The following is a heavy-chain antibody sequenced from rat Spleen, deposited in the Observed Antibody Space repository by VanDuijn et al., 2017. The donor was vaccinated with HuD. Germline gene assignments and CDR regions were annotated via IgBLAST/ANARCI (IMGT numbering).Heavy chain of an antibody. CDR1: GYSISSAY. CDR2: ISYSGST. J-gene: IGHJ2*01. Sequence: EVQLQESGPGLVKPSQSLSLTCSVTGYSISSAYRWNWIRKFPGNKLEWMGYISYSGSTSYNPSLKSRISITRDKSKNQFFLQFNSVTNEDTATYYCTRGRGNSFFDYWGQGVMVTVSS. D-gene: IGHD1-10*01. V-gene: IGHV3-1*01. CDR3: TRGRGNSFFDY.